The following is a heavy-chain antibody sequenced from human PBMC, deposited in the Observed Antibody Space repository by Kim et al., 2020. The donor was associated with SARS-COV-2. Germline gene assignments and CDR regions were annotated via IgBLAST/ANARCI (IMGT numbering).Heavy chain of an antibody. D-gene: IGHD3-16*01. Sequence: TLRADSVKSRFIISRDNSKSTLYLQMSSLRADDTAVYYCAKDGTWGGFDSWGQGTLVTVSS. CDR2: T. V-gene: IGHV3-23*01. J-gene: IGHJ4*02. CDR3: AKDGTWGGFDS.